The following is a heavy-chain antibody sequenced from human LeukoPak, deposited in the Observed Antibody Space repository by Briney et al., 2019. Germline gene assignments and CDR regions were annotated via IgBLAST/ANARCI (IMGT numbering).Heavy chain of an antibody. CDR3: ARAYYYDSSGYSYYYYYMDV. J-gene: IGHJ6*03. CDR1: GGSFSGYY. CDR2: IYYSGST. D-gene: IGHD3-22*01. V-gene: IGHV4-59*01. Sequence: SETLSLTCAVYGGSFSGYYWSWLRQPPGKGLEWIGYIYYSGSTNYNPSLKSRVTISVDTSKNQFSLKLSSVTAADTAVYYCARAYYYDSSGYSYYYYYMDVWGKGTTVTVSS.